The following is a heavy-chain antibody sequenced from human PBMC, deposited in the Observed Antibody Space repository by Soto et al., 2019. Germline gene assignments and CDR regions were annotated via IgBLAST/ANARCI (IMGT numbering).Heavy chain of an antibody. Sequence: QLQLQESGPGLVEPSETLSLTCTVSGGSISGTNEYWGWIRQPPGKGLEWIASIHYDGRTYYTPSLKRRLTISADTSKNHFSLKLISVTAADTAVYYCARTYFGSGIYSYWGQGTLVLVSS. CDR3: ARTYFGSGIYSY. D-gene: IGHD3-10*01. V-gene: IGHV4-39*02. CDR1: GGSISGTNEY. CDR2: IHYDGRT. J-gene: IGHJ1*01.